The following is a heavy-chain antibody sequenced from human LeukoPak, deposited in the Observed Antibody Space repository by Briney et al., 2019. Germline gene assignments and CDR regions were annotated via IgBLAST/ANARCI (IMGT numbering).Heavy chain of an antibody. CDR1: GGSFSGYY. D-gene: IGHD3-3*01. V-gene: IGHV4-34*01. Sequence: PSETLSLTCAVYGGSFSGYYWSWIRQPPGEGLEWIGEINHSGSTNHNPSLKSRVTISVDTSKNQFSLKLSSVTAADTAVYYCARGGRDTIFGVVIIPFDYWGQGTLVTVSS. J-gene: IGHJ4*02. CDR2: INHSGST. CDR3: ARGGRDTIFGVVIIPFDY.